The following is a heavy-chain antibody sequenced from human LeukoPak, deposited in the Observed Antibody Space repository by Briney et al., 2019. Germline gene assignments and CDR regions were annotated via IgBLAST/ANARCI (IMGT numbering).Heavy chain of an antibody. D-gene: IGHD3-22*01. CDR3: ARDHRPSYDSSDNYYYPVDY. J-gene: IGHJ4*02. Sequence: ASVKVSCKASGYTFTSYYIHWVRQAPGQGLEWMAIINPSGGTTSYAQKFQGRLTMTTDTSTSTVYMELSSLRSEDTAVYYCARDHRPSYDSSDNYYYPVDYWGQGTLVTVSS. V-gene: IGHV1-46*01. CDR2: INPSGGTT. CDR1: GYTFTSYY.